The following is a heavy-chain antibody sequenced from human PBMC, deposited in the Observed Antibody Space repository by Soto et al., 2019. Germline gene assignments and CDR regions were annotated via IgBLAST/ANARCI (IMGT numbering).Heavy chain of an antibody. V-gene: IGHV3-30*18. CDR2: ISYDGSNT. CDR3: AKEGGLSGSYYISSSYYFDY. J-gene: IGHJ4*02. CDR1: GFTFSSYG. Sequence: QVQLVESGGGVVQPGRSLRLSCAASGFTFSSYGMHWVRQAPGKGLEWVAIISYDGSNTYYADSVKGRFTISRDKSKNTLYLQMNSLRAEDTSVYYCAKEGGLSGSYYISSSYYFDYWGQVTLVTVSS. D-gene: IGHD1-26*01.